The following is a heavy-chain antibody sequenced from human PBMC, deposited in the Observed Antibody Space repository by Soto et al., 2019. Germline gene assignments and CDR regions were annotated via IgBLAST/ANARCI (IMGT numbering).Heavy chain of an antibody. D-gene: IGHD1-26*01. Sequence: QVQLQESGPGLVKPSQTLSLTCTVSGTTISSGDHYWRWIRQAPGKGIEWIGYMYYTGKTYYNTSLQSGVTLFVAAAKNHFSLKMPSVTAADTAMYFCARVYGRGDDFDFWGRGTLVSVSS. CDR3: ARVYGRGDDFDF. CDR2: MYYTGKT. CDR1: GTTISSGDHY. V-gene: IGHV4-30-4*01. J-gene: IGHJ4*02.